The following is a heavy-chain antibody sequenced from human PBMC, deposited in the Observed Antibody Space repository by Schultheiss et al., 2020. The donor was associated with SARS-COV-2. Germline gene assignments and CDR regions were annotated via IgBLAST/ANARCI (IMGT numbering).Heavy chain of an antibody. V-gene: IGHV4-59*11. CDR2: MSCSGAT. J-gene: IGHJ3*02. D-gene: IGHD3-22*01. CDR1: GGAISIHS. Sequence: SETLSLTCTVSGGAISIHSWSWIRQPPGKRLGWTGYMSCSGATNRNPSLKSRVTISVDTSKNQFSLKLSSVTAADTAVHYCARITMIVVVTTHHDAFDIWGQGTTVTVSS. CDR3: ARITMIVVVTTHHDAFDI.